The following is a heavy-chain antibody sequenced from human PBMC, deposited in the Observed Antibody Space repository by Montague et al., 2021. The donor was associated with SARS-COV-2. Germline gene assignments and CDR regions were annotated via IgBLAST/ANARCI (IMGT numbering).Heavy chain of an antibody. V-gene: IGHV3-48*03. CDR2: ISNSGSII. CDR1: EFTFNSYE. Sequence: SLRLSCAASEFTFNSYEMNWVRQAPGKGLEWVSYISNSGSIIHNADPVKGRFTISRDNAKKSLYLQMNSLRAEDTAVYYCARGWAMDVWGQGTTVTVSS. D-gene: IGHD3-16*01. J-gene: IGHJ6*02. CDR3: ARGWAMDV.